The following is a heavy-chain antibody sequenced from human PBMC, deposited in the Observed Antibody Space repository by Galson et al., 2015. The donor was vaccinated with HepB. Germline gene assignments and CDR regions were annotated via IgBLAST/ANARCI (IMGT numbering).Heavy chain of an antibody. V-gene: IGHV3-23*01. Sequence: SLRLSCAASGFTFSNYAMSWVRQAPGKGLEWVSSISDSGVSTYYADSVKGRFTISRDNSKNTLYLQMNSLRAEDTAVYKCAKDLWPCNGASCSFFYFDYWGRGTLVTVSS. CDR2: ISDSGVST. J-gene: IGHJ4*02. CDR1: GFTFSNYA. CDR3: AKDLWPCNGASCSFFYFDY. D-gene: IGHD2-15*01.